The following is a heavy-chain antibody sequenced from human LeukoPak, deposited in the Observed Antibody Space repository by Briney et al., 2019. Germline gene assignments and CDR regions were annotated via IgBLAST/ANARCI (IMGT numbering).Heavy chain of an antibody. CDR3: ARDRSYGGNSGNWFDP. D-gene: IGHD4-23*01. Sequence: SETLSLTCTVSGGSISSYYWSWIRQPPGKGLEWIGYIYYSGSTNYNPSLKSRVTISVDTSKNQFSLKLSSVTAADTAVYYCARDRSYGGNSGNWFDPWGQGTLVTVSS. J-gene: IGHJ5*02. V-gene: IGHV4-59*01. CDR1: GGSISSYY. CDR2: IYYSGST.